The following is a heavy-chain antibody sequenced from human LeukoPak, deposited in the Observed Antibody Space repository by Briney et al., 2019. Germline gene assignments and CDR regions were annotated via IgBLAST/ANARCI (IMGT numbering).Heavy chain of an antibody. CDR2: ISAYNGNT. CDR3: ARVQYGYRTFDY. CDR1: GYTFTSYG. V-gene: IGHV1-18*01. Sequence: ASVKASCKASGYTFTSYGISWVRQAPGQGLEWMGWISAYNGNTNYAQKLQGRVTMTTDTSTSTAYMELRSLRSDDTAVYYCARVQYGYRTFDYWGQGTLVTVSS. D-gene: IGHD5-18*01. J-gene: IGHJ4*02.